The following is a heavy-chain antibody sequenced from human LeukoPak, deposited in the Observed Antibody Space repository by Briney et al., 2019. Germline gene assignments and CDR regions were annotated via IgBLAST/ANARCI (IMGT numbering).Heavy chain of an antibody. CDR2: ISLSDDRT. V-gene: IGHV3-23*01. CDR1: GFTFSSYA. Sequence: GGSLRLSCAASGFTFSSYAMSWVRQAPGKGLGWVSFISLSDDRTSNADTVEGRFTISRDNTRNTLYLQMNSLRDEETGVYYCAIMHGYYDGSGFWVQWGQGTLVTVSS. D-gene: IGHD3-22*01. J-gene: IGHJ4*02. CDR3: AIMHGYYDGSGFWVQ.